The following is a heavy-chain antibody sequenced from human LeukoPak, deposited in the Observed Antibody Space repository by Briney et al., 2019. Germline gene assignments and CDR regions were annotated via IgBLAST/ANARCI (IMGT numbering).Heavy chain of an antibody. D-gene: IGHD6-6*01. CDR2: INPTGGST. CDR1: GYTFPSYF. J-gene: IGHJ4*02. CDR3: ARTAARRFDY. Sequence: GASVKVSCTASGYTFPSYFMHWVRQAPGQGLEWMGIINPTGGSTTYAQKFQGRVTMTRDTSTSTVYMELSSLRSDDTAVYHCARTAARRFDYWGQGTLVTVSS. V-gene: IGHV1-46*01.